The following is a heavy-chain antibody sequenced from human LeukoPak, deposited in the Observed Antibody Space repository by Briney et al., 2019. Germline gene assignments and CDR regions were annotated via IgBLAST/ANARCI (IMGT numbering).Heavy chain of an antibody. J-gene: IGHJ6*02. CDR1: GYTLTRYD. V-gene: IGHV1-8*01. Sequence: GAVKVSCKASGYTLTRYDINLVRPATGQGLEGMGWMYPNSCNKVYPQKFQGRVTMTRNTSISTAYMELSSLRSEDTAVYYCARGHSSGWFVFVRDYYYGMDVWGQGTTVTVSS. D-gene: IGHD6-19*01. CDR2: MYPNSCNK. CDR3: ARGHSSGWFVFVRDYYYGMDV.